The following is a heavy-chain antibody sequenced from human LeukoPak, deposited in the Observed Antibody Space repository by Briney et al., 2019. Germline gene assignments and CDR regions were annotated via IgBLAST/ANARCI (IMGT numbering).Heavy chain of an antibody. CDR2: VDGGGGGT. V-gene: IGHV3-23*01. Sequence: GGSLRLSCAASGFTLSSYAMTWVRQAPGRGLEWVSSVDGGGGGTYYADSVKGRFTISRDNSKNTLYLQMNSLRAEDTAVYYCAKVRPSDYYFDYWGQGTLVTVSS. D-gene: IGHD2-21*02. J-gene: IGHJ4*02. CDR3: AKVRPSDYYFDY. CDR1: GFTLSSYA.